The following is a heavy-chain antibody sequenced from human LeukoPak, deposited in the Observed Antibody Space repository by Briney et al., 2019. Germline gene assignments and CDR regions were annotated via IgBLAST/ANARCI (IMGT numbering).Heavy chain of an antibody. V-gene: IGHV4-61*02. D-gene: IGHD3-3*01. J-gene: IGHJ5*02. Sequence: SQTLSLTCTVSGGSISSGSYYWSWIRQPAGKGLEWIGRIYTSGSTNYNPSLKSRVTISVYTSKNQFSLKLSSVTAADTAVYYCARAYDFWTNCFDPWGQGTLVTVSS. CDR3: ARAYDFWTNCFDP. CDR1: GGSISSGSYY. CDR2: IYTSGST.